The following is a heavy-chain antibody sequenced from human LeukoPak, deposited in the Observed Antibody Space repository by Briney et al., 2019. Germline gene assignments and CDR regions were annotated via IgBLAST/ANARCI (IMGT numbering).Heavy chain of an antibody. CDR1: GFTFSSYG. D-gene: IGHD4-23*01. CDR2: IWYDGSNK. Sequence: GRSLRLSCAASGFTFSSYGMHWVRQAPGKGLEWVAVIWYDGSNKYYADSVKGRFTISRDNSKNTLYLQMNSLRAEDTAVYYCAKAFGSSGMTMVVTRPMDVWGKGTTVTVSS. J-gene: IGHJ6*03. V-gene: IGHV3-33*06. CDR3: AKAFGSSGMTMVVTRPMDV.